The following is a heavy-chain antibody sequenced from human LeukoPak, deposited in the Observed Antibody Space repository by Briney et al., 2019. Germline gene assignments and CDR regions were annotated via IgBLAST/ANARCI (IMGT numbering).Heavy chain of an antibody. CDR1: GFTFSSYG. V-gene: IGHV3-23*01. CDR3: AKDHDYGDYEDWFDP. CDR2: ISGSGGST. D-gene: IGHD4-17*01. Sequence: GGSLRLSCAASGFTFSSYGMHWVRQAPGKGLEWVSAISGSGGSTYYADSAKGRFTISRDNSKNTLYLQMNSLRAEDTAVYYCAKDHDYGDYEDWFDPWGQGTLVTVSS. J-gene: IGHJ5*02.